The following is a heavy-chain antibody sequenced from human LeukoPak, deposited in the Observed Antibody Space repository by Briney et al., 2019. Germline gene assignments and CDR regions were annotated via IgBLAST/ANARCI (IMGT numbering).Heavy chain of an antibody. V-gene: IGHV3-48*04. CDR1: GFTFSSYG. CDR3: ARGAYGDYDY. D-gene: IGHD4-17*01. J-gene: IGHJ4*02. CDR2: ISGSGSTI. Sequence: PGGSLRLSCAASGFTFSSYGMSWVRQAPGKGLEWVSAISGSGSTIYYADSVKGRFTISRDNAKNSLYLQMNSLRAEDTAVYYCARGAYGDYDYWGQGTLVTVSS.